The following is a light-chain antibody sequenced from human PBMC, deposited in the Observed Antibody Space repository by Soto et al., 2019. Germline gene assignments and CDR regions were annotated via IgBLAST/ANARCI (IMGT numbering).Light chain of an antibody. CDR1: QSVLYRSNNKNY. Sequence: DSVMTQSPDSLAVSLGERATINCKSSQSVLYRSNNKNYLAWYQQKPGQPPKLLIYWASTRESGVPDRFSGSGSGTDFTLTISSLQAEDVAVYYCQQYYSTPHSFGGGTKVDIK. J-gene: IGKJ4*01. CDR3: QQYYSTPHS. CDR2: WAS. V-gene: IGKV4-1*01.